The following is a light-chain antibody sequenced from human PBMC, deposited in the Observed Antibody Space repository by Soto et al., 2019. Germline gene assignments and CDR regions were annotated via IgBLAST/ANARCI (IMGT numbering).Light chain of an antibody. CDR3: QQRSSWPST. J-gene: IGKJ2*01. V-gene: IGKV3-11*01. Sequence: EIVLTQSPATLSLFPGERATLSCRASQSVSRDLAWYQQKPGQAPRLLIYDVSNRATGIPARFSGSGSGTDFTLTISSLKPEDFAVYYCQQRSSWPSTFGQGTKLEIK. CDR1: QSVSRD. CDR2: DVS.